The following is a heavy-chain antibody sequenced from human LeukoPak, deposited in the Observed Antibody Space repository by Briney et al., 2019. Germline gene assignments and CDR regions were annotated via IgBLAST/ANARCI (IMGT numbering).Heavy chain of an antibody. V-gene: IGHV3-23*01. CDR2: ISSSGGST. Sequence: TGGSLRLSCSASGFTFSSYAMTWVRQAPGKGLEWVSTISSSGGSTNSADSVKGRFTISRDNSKNTLYLQMNSLRAEDTAVYYCAKDSGQDAMAFDIWGQGTMVTVSS. CDR1: GFTFSSYA. CDR3: AKDSGQDAMAFDI. J-gene: IGHJ3*02.